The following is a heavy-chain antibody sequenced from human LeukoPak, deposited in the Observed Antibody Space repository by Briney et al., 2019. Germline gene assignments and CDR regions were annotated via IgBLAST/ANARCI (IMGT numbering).Heavy chain of an antibody. CDR1: GFTFSSYA. CDR2: ISGSGGST. V-gene: IGHV3-23*01. J-gene: IGHJ4*02. D-gene: IGHD5-18*01. Sequence: PGASLRLSCAASGFTFSSYAMSWVRQAPGKGLEWVSAISGSGGSTYYADSVKGRFTIYRDNSKNTLYLQMNSLRAEDTAVYYCAKGSSKGDSYGYGCWSQGTLVTVSS. CDR3: AKGSSKGDSYGYGC.